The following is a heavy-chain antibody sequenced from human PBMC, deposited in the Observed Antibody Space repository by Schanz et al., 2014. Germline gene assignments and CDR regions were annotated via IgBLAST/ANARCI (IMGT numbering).Heavy chain of an antibody. J-gene: IGHJ4*02. D-gene: IGHD3-10*01. CDR3: ARIGGSVFDY. Sequence: EVQLLESGGGLVKPGGSLRLSCAASGFGFSSYSMNWVRQAPGKGLEWVSAMNESHSTIYYADSVRGRFTISRDNAENTLFLQMNSLRAEDTAVYYCARIGGSVFDYWAQGTLVTVSS. V-gene: IGHV3-23*01. CDR2: MNESHSTI. CDR1: GFGFSSYS.